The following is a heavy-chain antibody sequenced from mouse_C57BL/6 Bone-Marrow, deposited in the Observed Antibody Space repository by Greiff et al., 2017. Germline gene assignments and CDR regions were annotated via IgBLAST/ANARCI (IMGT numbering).Heavy chain of an antibody. D-gene: IGHD1-1*01. CDR1: GYTFTSYW. CDR3: ARRRGNYYGSSSFDY. Sequence: QVHVKQPGAELVMPGASVKLSCKASGYTFTSYWMHWVKQRPGQGLEWIGEIDPSDSYTNYNQKFKGKSTLTVDKSSSTAYMQLSSLTSEDSAVYYGARRRGNYYGSSSFDYWGQGTTLTVSS. CDR2: IDPSDSYT. V-gene: IGHV1-69*01. J-gene: IGHJ2*01.